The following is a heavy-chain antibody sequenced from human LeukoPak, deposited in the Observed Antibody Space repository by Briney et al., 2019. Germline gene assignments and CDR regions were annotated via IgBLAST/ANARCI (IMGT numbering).Heavy chain of an antibody. J-gene: IGHJ4*02. CDR1: GFTFTSYW. CDR3: ARNYYYRFEC. D-gene: IGHD3-10*01. V-gene: IGHV3-7*01. Sequence: GGSLRLSCAASGFTFTSYWMTWVRQAPGKGLEWVANIKQDGSVKNYVDSLRGRFTISRDNAKDSLYLQMNSLGAEDTAVYFCARNYYYRFECWGQGTLVAVSS. CDR2: IKQDGSVK.